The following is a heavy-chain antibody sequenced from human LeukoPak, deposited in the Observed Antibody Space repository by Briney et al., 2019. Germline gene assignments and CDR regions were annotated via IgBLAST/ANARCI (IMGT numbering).Heavy chain of an antibody. CDR1: GYTFTSYG. CDR3: ARVDDRGHYYDSSGPRKLFDY. J-gene: IGHJ4*02. V-gene: IGHV1-18*01. CDR2: ISAYNGNT. Sequence: ASVKVSCKASGYTFTSYGISWVRQAPGQGLEWMGWISAYNGNTNYAQKLQGRVTMTTDTSTSTAYMELRSLRSDDTAVYYCARVDDRGHYYDSSGPRKLFDYWGQGTLVTVFS. D-gene: IGHD3-22*01.